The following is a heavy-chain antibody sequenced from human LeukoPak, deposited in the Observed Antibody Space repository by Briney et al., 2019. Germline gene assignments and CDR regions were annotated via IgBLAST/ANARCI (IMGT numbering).Heavy chain of an antibody. CDR3: ARGEAAAGGSWFDP. D-gene: IGHD6-13*01. CDR2: TYYRSKWYN. Sequence: SQTPSLTCAISGDSVSSNSAAWNWIRQSPSRGLEWLGRTYYRSKWYNDYAVSVKSRITINPDTSKNQFSLQLNSVTPEDTAVYYCARGEAAAGGSWFDPWGQGTLVTVSS. J-gene: IGHJ5*02. V-gene: IGHV6-1*01. CDR1: GDSVSSNSAA.